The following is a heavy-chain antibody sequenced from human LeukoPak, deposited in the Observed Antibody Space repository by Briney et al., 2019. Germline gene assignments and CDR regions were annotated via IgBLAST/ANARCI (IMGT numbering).Heavy chain of an antibody. Sequence: GGSLRLSCAASGFTFSSYAMHWVRQAPGKGLEWVSLISGDGGNTYYTDSVRGRFTISRDNSKNSLYLQMNSLRPEDTALYYCAKVQKVLLVYVTTFDYWGQGTLVTVSS. CDR2: ISGDGGNT. V-gene: IGHV3-43*02. CDR3: AKVQKVLLVYVTTFDY. J-gene: IGHJ4*02. CDR1: GFTFSSYA. D-gene: IGHD2-8*01.